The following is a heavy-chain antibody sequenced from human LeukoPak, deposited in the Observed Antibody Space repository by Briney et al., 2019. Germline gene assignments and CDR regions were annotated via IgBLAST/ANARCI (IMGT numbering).Heavy chain of an antibody. CDR3: AKDFKGLTIVAAGSFDY. D-gene: IGHD6-13*01. V-gene: IGHV3-23*01. Sequence: GGSLRLSCAASGFTVSSYAMSWVRQAPGKGLEWVSAISGSGANTYYADSVKGRFTISRDNSKNTLYLQMNSLRAEDTAVYYCAKDFKGLTIVAAGSFDYWGQGTLVTVSS. CDR2: ISGSGANT. CDR1: GFTVSSYA. J-gene: IGHJ4*02.